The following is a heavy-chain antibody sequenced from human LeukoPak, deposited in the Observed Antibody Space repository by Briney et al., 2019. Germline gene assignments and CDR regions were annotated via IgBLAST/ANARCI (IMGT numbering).Heavy chain of an antibody. V-gene: IGHV4-34*01. Sequence: SETLSLTCAVYGGSFSGYYWSWIRQPPGKGLEWIGEINHSGSTNYNPSLKSRVTISVDTSKNQFSLKLSSVTAADTAVYYCARPSYYYGSGSYYKGRYYFDHWGLGTLVTVSS. CDR1: GGSFSGYY. J-gene: IGHJ4*02. D-gene: IGHD3-10*01. CDR2: INHSGST. CDR3: ARPSYYYGSGSYYKGRYYFDH.